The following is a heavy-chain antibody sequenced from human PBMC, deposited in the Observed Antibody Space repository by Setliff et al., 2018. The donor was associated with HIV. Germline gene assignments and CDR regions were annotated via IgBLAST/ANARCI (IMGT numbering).Heavy chain of an antibody. D-gene: IGHD4-17*01. CDR1: GDSINSGNYY. Sequence: PSETLSLTCTVSGDSINSGNYYWSWIRQPAGKGLEWIGHIHTSGNTNNNPSLKSRVTISVDTSKNHFSLNLSSVTAADTAVYYCARHRDYGPHYYYYMDVWGKGTTVTVSS. V-gene: IGHV4-61*09. J-gene: IGHJ6*03. CDR2: IHTSGNT. CDR3: ARHRDYGPHYYYYMDV.